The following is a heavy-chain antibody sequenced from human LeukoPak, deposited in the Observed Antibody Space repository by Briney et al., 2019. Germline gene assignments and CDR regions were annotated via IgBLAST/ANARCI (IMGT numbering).Heavy chain of an antibody. CDR3: TSIAVAGTIYFDY. CDR1: GFTFGDYA. D-gene: IGHD6-19*01. V-gene: IGHV3-49*03. Sequence: GSLRLSCTASGFTFGDYAMSWFRQAPGKGLEWVGFIRSKAYGGTTEYAASVKGRFTISRDDSKSIAYLQMNSLKTEDTAVYYCTSIAVAGTIYFDYWGQGTLVTVSS. J-gene: IGHJ4*02. CDR2: IRSKAYGGTT.